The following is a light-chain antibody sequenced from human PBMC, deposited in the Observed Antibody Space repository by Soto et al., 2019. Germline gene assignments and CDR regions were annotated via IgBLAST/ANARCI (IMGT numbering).Light chain of an antibody. Sequence: QSALTQPRSVSGSPGQSVTISCTGTSSDVGEYNYVSWYQQHPGKAPKLMIYDVSKRPSGVPDRFSGSKSGNTASLTISGLQAEDEADYLCCSYAGSTWVFGGGTKVTVL. J-gene: IGLJ3*02. CDR1: SSDVGEYNY. CDR2: DVS. CDR3: CSYAGSTWV. V-gene: IGLV2-11*01.